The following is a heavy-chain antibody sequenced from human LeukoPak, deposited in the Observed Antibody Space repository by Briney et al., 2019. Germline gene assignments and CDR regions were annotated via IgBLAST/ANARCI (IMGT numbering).Heavy chain of an antibody. J-gene: IGHJ5*02. CDR3: ARGRGVSSGWYANWFDP. V-gene: IGHV5-51*01. CDR2: IYPGDSDT. D-gene: IGHD6-19*01. CDR1: GYSFTSYW. Sequence: GESLEISCKGSGYSFTSYWIGWVRQMPGKGLEWMGIIYPGDSDTRYSPSFQGQVTISADKSISTAYLQWSSLKASDTAMYHCARGRGVSSGWYANWFDPWGQGTLVTVSS.